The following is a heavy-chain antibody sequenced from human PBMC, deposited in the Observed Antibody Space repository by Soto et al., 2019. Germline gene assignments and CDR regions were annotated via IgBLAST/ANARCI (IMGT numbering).Heavy chain of an antibody. Sequence: SETLSLTCTVSGGSISSYYWSWIRQPPGKGQEWIGYIYYSGSTNYNPSLKSRVTISLDTSKNQFSLKLSSVTAADTAVYYCARLGSGWYDAFDIWGQGTMVTVSS. J-gene: IGHJ3*02. V-gene: IGHV4-59*08. CDR2: IYYSGST. CDR1: GGSISSYY. D-gene: IGHD6-19*01. CDR3: ARLGSGWYDAFDI.